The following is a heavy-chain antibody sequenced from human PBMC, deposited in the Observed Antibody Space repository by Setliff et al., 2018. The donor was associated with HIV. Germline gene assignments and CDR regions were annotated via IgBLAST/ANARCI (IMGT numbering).Heavy chain of an antibody. J-gene: IGHJ4*02. D-gene: IGHD3-10*01. CDR3: ARGDLWFGAWSSGL. CDR2: ISSSGSTI. CDR1: GFTFSTYS. V-gene: IGHV3-48*01. Sequence: PGGSLRLSCAASGFTFSTYSMNWVRQAPGKGLEWVSYISSSGSTIYYADSVKGRFTISRDNAKNSLSLQMDSLRAEDTAVYYCARGDLWFGAWSSGLGGQGTLVTVSS.